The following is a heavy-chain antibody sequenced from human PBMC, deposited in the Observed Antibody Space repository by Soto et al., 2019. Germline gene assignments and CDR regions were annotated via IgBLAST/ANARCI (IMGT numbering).Heavy chain of an antibody. D-gene: IGHD6-19*01. J-gene: IGHJ4*02. V-gene: IGHV1-3*01. CDR1: GYTFTSYA. CDR2: INAGNGNT. CDR3: ARDPPFGSSGWYAIDY. Sequence: ASVKVSCKASGYTFTSYAMHWVRQAPGQRLEWMGWINAGNGNTKYSQKFQGRVTITRGTSASTAYMELSSLRSEDTAVYYCARDPPFGSSGWYAIDYWGQGTLVTVSS.